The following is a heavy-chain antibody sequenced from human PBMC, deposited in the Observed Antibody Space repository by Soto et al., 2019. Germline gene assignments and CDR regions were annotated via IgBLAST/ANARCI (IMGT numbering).Heavy chain of an antibody. J-gene: IGHJ3*02. CDR1: GGSISSGDYY. D-gene: IGHD3-3*01. CDR3: ARRTYYDFWSGYYPPLAFDI. Sequence: SETLSLTCTVSGGSISSGDYYWSWIRQPPGKGLEWIGYIYYSGSTNYNPSLKSRVTISVDTSKNQFSLKLSSVTAADTAVYYCARRTYYDFWSGYYPPLAFDIWGQGTMVAGS. CDR2: IYYSGST. V-gene: IGHV4-61*08.